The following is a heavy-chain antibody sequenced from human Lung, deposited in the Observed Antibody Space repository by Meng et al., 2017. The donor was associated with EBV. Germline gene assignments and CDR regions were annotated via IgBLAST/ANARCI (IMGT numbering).Heavy chain of an antibody. Sequence: QGQLVQSGSELKKPGASVKVSCKASGYTFTRHAINWVRQAPGQGLEWMGWMNTKTGNPTYAQGFTGRFVFSLDTSVSTAYLQISSLKAEDTAVYYCARGGPYPDSSGFHWYFDLWGRGTLVTVSS. J-gene: IGHJ2*01. CDR1: GYTFTRHA. V-gene: IGHV7-4-1*02. CDR2: MNTKTGNP. CDR3: ARGGPYPDSSGFHWYFDL. D-gene: IGHD3-22*01.